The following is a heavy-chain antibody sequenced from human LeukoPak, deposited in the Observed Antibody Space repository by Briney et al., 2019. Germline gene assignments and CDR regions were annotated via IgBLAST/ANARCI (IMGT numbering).Heavy chain of an antibody. Sequence: ASVKVSCKASGYTFTSYYMHWVRQAPGQGFEWMGIINPSGGSTSYAQKFQGRVTMTRGMSTSTVYMELSSLRSEDTAVYYCARERGSGYDDAFDIWGQGTMVTVSS. CDR2: INPSGGST. CDR3: ARERGSGYDDAFDI. CDR1: GYTFTSYY. J-gene: IGHJ3*02. V-gene: IGHV1-46*01. D-gene: IGHD3-22*01.